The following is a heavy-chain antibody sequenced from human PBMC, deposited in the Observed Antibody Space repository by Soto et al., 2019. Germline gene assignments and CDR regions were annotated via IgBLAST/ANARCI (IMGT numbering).Heavy chain of an antibody. CDR2: IIPIFGTA. CDR1: GGTFSTYA. D-gene: IGHD1-1*01. Sequence: QVQLVQSGAEVMQPGSSVRVSCKASGGTFSTYAISWVRQAPGQGLEWMGGIIPIFGTADYAQKFQGRVTITADESTTTAYMELSSLRSEDTDVYFCARDKDRVQLRGNYYYGMDVWGQGTTVTVSS. V-gene: IGHV1-69*12. J-gene: IGHJ6*02. CDR3: ARDKDRVQLRGNYYYGMDV.